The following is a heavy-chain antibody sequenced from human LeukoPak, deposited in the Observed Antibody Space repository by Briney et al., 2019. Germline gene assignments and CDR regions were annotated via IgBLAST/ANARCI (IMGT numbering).Heavy chain of an antibody. Sequence: ASVKVSCKASGYTFTGYYMHWVRQAPGQGLEWMGWINPNSGGTNYAQKFQGRVTMTRDTSTSTAYMELSRLRSDDTAVYYCAKDFWSGYSPDYWGQGTLVTVSS. D-gene: IGHD3-3*01. CDR3: AKDFWSGYSPDY. CDR1: GYTFTGYY. V-gene: IGHV1-2*02. J-gene: IGHJ4*02. CDR2: INPNSGGT.